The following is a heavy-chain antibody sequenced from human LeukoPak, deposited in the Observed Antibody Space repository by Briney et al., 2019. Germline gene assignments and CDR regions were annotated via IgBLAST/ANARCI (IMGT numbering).Heavy chain of an antibody. Sequence: PGGSLRLSCAASGFSFSSNWMSWVRQAPGKGLEWVANIKQGGSEKYYVDSVKGRFTISRDNAKNSLYLQMNSLRAEDTAVYYCARDPENLFTMIVHDVFDIWGQGTMVTVSS. CDR2: IKQGGSEK. D-gene: IGHD3-22*01. J-gene: IGHJ3*02. CDR3: ARDPENLFTMIVHDVFDI. CDR1: GFSFSSNW. V-gene: IGHV3-7*01.